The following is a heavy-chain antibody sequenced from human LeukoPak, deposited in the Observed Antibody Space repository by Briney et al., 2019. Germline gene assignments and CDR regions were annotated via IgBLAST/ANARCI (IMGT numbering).Heavy chain of an antibody. D-gene: IGHD6-13*01. CDR2: IYHSGNS. CDR3: ASGSSSWYVSS. V-gene: IGHV4-4*02. CDR1: GGSISNSNW. Sequence: NPSGTLSLTCAVSGGSISNSNWWSWIRQPPGKWLEWIGEIYHSGNSNYNPSLESRVTISVDKSKNQFSLKLNSVTAADTAVYYCASGSSSWYVSSWGQGTLVTVSS. J-gene: IGHJ5*02.